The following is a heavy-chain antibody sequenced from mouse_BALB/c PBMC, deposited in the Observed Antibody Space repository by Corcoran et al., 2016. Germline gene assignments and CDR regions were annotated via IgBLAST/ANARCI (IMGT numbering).Heavy chain of an antibody. Sequence: EVLLQQSGAELVKPGASVKIPCTASGYTFTDYNMDWVKQSHGKSLEWIGDINTNNGGTIYNQKFKGKATLTVDKSSSTAYMELRSLTSEDTAVYYCATRKPAYYWYYDAMDSLGQGTSVTVSS. CDR1: GYTFTDYN. CDR2: INTNNGGT. V-gene: IGHV1-18*01. J-gene: IGHJ4*01. D-gene: IGHD2-14*01. CDR3: ATRKPAYYWYYDAMDS.